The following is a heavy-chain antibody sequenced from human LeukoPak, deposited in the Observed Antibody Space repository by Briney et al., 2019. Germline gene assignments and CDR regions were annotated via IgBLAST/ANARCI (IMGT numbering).Heavy chain of an antibody. V-gene: IGHV3-23*01. D-gene: IGHD3-22*01. J-gene: IGHJ3*02. CDR2: ISGGGGST. CDR1: GFTLSSYA. CDR3: AKDEYYYDSSGYPRAFDI. Sequence: GGSLRLSCAASGFTLSSYAMSWVRQAPEKGLEWVSAISGGGGSTYYADTVKGRFTISRDTSKNTLSLQMNSLRAEDTAVYYCAKDEYYYDSSGYPRAFDIWGQGTMVTVSS.